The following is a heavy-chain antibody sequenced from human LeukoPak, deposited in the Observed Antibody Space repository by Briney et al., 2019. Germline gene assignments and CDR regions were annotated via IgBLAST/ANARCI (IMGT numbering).Heavy chain of an antibody. D-gene: IGHD6-19*01. CDR2: IIPIFGTA. Sequence: SVKVSCKASGGTFSSYAISWVRQAPGQGLEWMGGIIPIFGTASYAQKFQGRVTITADESTSTAYMELSSLRSEDTAVYYCARVPGIAVAGYYYYYYGMDVWGQGTTVTVSS. J-gene: IGHJ6*02. V-gene: IGHV1-69*13. CDR1: GGTFSSYA. CDR3: ARVPGIAVAGYYYYYYGMDV.